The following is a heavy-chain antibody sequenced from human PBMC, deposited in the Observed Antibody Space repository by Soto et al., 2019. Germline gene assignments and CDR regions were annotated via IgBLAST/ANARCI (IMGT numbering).Heavy chain of an antibody. V-gene: IGHV4-39*01. J-gene: IGHJ5*02. CDR3: ARLQEDASDIVVVPAAFLFDP. CDR2: IYYSGST. Sequence: QLQLQESGPGLVKPSETLSLTCTVSGGSISSSSYYWGWIRQPPGKGLEWIGSIYYSGSTYYNPSLKSRVTISVDTSKNQFSLKLSSVTAADTAVYYCARLQEDASDIVVVPAAFLFDPWGQGTLVTVSS. CDR1: GGSISSSSYY. D-gene: IGHD2-2*01.